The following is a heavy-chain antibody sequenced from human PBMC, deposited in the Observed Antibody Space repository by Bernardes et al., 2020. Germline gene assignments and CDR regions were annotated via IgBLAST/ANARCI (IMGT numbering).Heavy chain of an antibody. J-gene: IGHJ4*02. CDR2: INHSGST. CDR1: GGSFSGYY. D-gene: IGHD6-13*01. V-gene: IGHV4-34*01. CDR3: RGGDAIAAADDY. Sequence: SETLSLTCAVYGGSFSGYYWSWIRQPPGKGLEWIGEINHSGSTNYNPSLKSRVTISVDTSKNQFSLKLSSVTAADTAVYYCRGGDAIAAADDYWGQGTLVTVSS.